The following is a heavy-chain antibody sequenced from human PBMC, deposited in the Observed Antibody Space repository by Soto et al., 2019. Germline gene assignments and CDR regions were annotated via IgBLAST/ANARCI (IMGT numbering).Heavy chain of an antibody. Sequence: GGSLRLSCAASGFTFSSYGMHWVRQAPGKGLEWVAVISYDGSNKYYADSVKGRFTISRDNSKNTLYLQMNSLRAEDTAVYYCAKDDVEPYCSGGSCPMAKVVVITTAFDYWGQGTLVTVSS. D-gene: IGHD2-15*01. V-gene: IGHV3-30*18. J-gene: IGHJ4*02. CDR2: ISYDGSNK. CDR1: GFTFSSYG. CDR3: AKDDVEPYCSGGSCPMAKVVVITTAFDY.